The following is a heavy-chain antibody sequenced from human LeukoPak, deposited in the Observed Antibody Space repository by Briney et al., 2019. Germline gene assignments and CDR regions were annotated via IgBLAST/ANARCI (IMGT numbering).Heavy chain of an antibody. V-gene: IGHV3-43D*03. CDR3: AKDSLAVAGTRYYYYYMDV. CDR2: ISWDGGST. D-gene: IGHD6-19*01. J-gene: IGHJ6*03. CDR1: GFTFDDYA. Sequence: GGSLRLSCAASGFTFDDYAVHWVRQAPGKGLEWVSLISWDGGSTYYADSVKGRFTISRDNSKNSLYLQMNSLRAGDTALYYCAKDSLAVAGTRYYYYYMDVWGKGTTVTVSS.